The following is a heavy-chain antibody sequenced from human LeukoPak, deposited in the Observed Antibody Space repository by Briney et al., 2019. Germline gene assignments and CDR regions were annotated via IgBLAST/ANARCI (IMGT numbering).Heavy chain of an antibody. CDR2: IYYSGST. Sequence: SETLSLTCTVPGGSISSYYWSWIRQPPGKGREWIGYIYYSGSTNYNPSPKSRVTISVDTSKNKFSLKLSSVTAADTAVYYCARERDYYDSSGYSNWFDPWGQGTLVTVSS. V-gene: IGHV4-59*01. CDR1: GGSISSYY. CDR3: ARERDYYDSSGYSNWFDP. D-gene: IGHD3-22*01. J-gene: IGHJ5*02.